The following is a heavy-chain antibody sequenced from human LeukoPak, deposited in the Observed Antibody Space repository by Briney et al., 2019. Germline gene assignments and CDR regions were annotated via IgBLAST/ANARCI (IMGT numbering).Heavy chain of an antibody. D-gene: IGHD4-11*01. Sequence: SVKVSCKASGGTFSSDAISWVRQAPGQGLEWTGGIIPIFGTTEYAQKFRGRVTITSDESTSTAYMELHTLTSDDTAVYFCARCGAGDYNNHHNPYYNYMDVWGKGTTVTV. V-gene: IGHV1-69*13. CDR2: IIPIFGTT. CDR3: ARCGAGDYNNHHNPYYNYMDV. J-gene: IGHJ6*03. CDR1: GGTFSSDA.